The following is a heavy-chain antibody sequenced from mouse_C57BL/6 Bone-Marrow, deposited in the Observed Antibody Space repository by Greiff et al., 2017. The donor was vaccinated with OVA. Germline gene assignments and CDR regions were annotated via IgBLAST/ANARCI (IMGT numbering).Heavy chain of an antibody. J-gene: IGHJ4*01. D-gene: IGHD1-1*02. Sequence: QVQLKQSGAELVRPGTSVKVSCKASGYAFTNYLIEWVKQRPGQGLEWIGVINPGSGGTNYNQKFKGKSTLTVDKSSSTAYMQLSSLTSEDSAVYYCARYYDSYAMDYWGQGTSVTVSS. CDR1: GYAFTNYL. V-gene: IGHV1-54*01. CDR3: ARYYDSYAMDY. CDR2: INPGSGGT.